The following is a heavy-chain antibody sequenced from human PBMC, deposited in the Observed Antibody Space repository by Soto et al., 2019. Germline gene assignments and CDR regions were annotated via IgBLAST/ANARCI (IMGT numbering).Heavy chain of an antibody. Sequence: PGGSLRLSCAASGFTFSNAWMSWVRQAPGKGLEWVGRIKSKTDGGTTDYAAPVKGRFTISRDDSKNTLYLQMNSLKTEDTAVYYCTTGPYDILTGYLDWGKGTLVTVS. D-gene: IGHD3-9*01. CDR1: GFTFSNAW. V-gene: IGHV3-15*01. CDR2: IKSKTDGGTT. J-gene: IGHJ4*02. CDR3: TTGPYDILTGYLD.